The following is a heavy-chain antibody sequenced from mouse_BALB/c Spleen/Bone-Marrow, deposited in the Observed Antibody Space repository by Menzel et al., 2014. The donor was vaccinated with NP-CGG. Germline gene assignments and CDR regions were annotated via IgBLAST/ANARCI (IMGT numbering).Heavy chain of an antibody. CDR1: GFTFSSYT. CDR2: ISSGGSYT. Sequence: EVQVVESGGGLVKPGGSLKLSCAASGFTFSSYTMSWVRQTPGKRLEWVATISSGGSYTYYPDSVKGRFTISRDNAKNTLYLQMSSLKSEDTAMYYCTREDTNWDFDYWGQGTTLTVSS. CDR3: TREDTNWDFDY. V-gene: IGHV5-6-4*01. J-gene: IGHJ2*01. D-gene: IGHD4-1*01.